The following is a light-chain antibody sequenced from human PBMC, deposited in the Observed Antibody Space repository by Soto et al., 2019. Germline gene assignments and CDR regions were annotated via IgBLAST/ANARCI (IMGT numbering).Light chain of an antibody. CDR2: YIS. J-gene: IGKJ1*01. CDR3: QQYNNWPRT. CDR1: QSFRGL. Sequence: VLTQSPVTLSLSPGERATLSCRASQSFRGLLAWYQQKPGQAPSLLIYYISTRATGIPARFSGSGSGTEFTLTINSLQSEDSAVYYCQQYNNWPRTFGQGTKVDIK. V-gene: IGKV3D-15*01.